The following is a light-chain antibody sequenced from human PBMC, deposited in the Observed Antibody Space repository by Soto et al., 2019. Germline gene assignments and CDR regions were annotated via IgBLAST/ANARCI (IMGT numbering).Light chain of an antibody. CDR2: DDN. V-gene: IGLV1-51*01. CDR3: GSWDTSLSAYV. Sequence: QSVLTQPPSVSAAPGQKVTISCPGGSSNIGGNSVSWYQQLPGTAPKLLIYDDNKRPSGIPDRFSGSKSGTSATLGITGFHTGDDADYYCGSWDTSLSAYVFGTGTKVTVL. J-gene: IGLJ1*01. CDR1: SSNIGGNS.